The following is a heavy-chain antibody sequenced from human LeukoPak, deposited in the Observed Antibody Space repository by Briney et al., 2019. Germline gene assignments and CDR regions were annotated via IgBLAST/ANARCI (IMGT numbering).Heavy chain of an antibody. D-gene: IGHD3-22*01. CDR3: ARAHTLTYYYDSSGYFAFDI. V-gene: IGHV5-51*01. CDR1: GYSFTSYW. Sequence: GESLKISCKGSGYSFTSYWIGWVRQMPGKGLEWMGIIYPGDSDTRYSPSFQGQVTISADKSISTAYLQWSSLKASDTAMYYCARAHTLTYYYDSSGYFAFDIWGQGTMVTVSS. J-gene: IGHJ3*02. CDR2: IYPGDSDT.